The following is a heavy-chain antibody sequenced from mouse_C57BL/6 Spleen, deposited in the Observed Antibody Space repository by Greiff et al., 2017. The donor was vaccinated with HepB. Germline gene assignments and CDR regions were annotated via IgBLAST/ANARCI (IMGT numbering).Heavy chain of an antibody. V-gene: IGHV5-6*01. J-gene: IGHJ2*01. D-gene: IGHD2-12*01. CDR3: ARDSYSSNFDY. CDR1: GFTFSSYG. Sequence: VQLKESGGDLVKPGGSLKLSCAASGFTFSSYGMSWVRQTPDKRLEWVATISSGGSYTYYPDSVKGRFTISRDNAKNTLYLQMSSLKSEDTAMYYCARDSYSSNFDYWGQGTTLTVSS. CDR2: ISSGGSYT.